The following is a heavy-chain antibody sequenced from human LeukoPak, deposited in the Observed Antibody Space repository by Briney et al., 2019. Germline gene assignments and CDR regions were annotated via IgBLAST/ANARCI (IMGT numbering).Heavy chain of an antibody. CDR3: ARGGEAVVTPFDY. V-gene: IGHV3-64*01. CDR2: INSNGGST. Sequence: QAGGSLRLSCAASGFTFSSYAMHWVRQTPGKGLEYVSGINSNGGSTHYANSVKGRFTISRDNSKHTLYLQMGSLRTEDMAVYYCARGGEAVVTPFDYWGQGTLVTVSS. CDR1: GFTFSSYA. D-gene: IGHD3-22*01. J-gene: IGHJ4*02.